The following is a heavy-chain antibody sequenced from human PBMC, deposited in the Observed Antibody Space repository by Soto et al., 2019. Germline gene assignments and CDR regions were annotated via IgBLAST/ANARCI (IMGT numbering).Heavy chain of an antibody. CDR2: IIPIFGTA. CDR3: ARETTVVTPQGGAFDI. CDR1: GGTFSSYA. Sequence: QVQLVQSGAEVKKPGSSVKVSCKASGGTFSSYAISWVRQAPGQGIEWMGGIIPIFGTANYAHKFQGRVTITADESTSTAYMELSSLRSEDTAVYYCARETTVVTPQGGAFDIWGQGTMVTVSS. V-gene: IGHV1-69*01. D-gene: IGHD4-17*01. J-gene: IGHJ3*02.